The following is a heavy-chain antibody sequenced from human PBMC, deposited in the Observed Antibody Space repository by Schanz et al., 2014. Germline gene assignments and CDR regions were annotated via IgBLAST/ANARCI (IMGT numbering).Heavy chain of an antibody. V-gene: IGHV1-46*01. J-gene: IGHJ1*01. CDR3: AGGSRAGYVARLMAANDD. CDR2: VNPGGGST. D-gene: IGHD2-15*01. Sequence: QVHLEQSGPEVKKPGASVKLSCRASGYPFTNYYIHWVRQAPGQGLEWMGIVNPGGGSTSVAQRFQTRVALTRDPFSGTAYLGLTRLRFEDTAVYDCAGGSRAGYVARLMAANDDWGHGTLLTVSS. CDR1: GYPFTNYY.